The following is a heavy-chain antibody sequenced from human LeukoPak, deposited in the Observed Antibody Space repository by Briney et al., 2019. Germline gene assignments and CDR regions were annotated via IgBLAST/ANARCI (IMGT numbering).Heavy chain of an antibody. Sequence: ASVKVSFRASGYSNYDVNWVRQATGQGLEWMGWMNPNSGNRGYAPKFQGRVTMTRDTSMTTAYMELSSLRSEDTAAYYCATHKGYSGYLSWGQGTLVTVSS. CDR1: GYSNYD. CDR2: MNPNSGNR. J-gene: IGHJ4*02. V-gene: IGHV1-8*01. D-gene: IGHD5-12*01. CDR3: ATHKGYSGYLS.